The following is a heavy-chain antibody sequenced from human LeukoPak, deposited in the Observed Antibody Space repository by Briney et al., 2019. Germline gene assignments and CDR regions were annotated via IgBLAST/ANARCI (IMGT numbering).Heavy chain of an antibody. Sequence: SETLSLTCTVSGGSISSYYWSWIRQPAGKGLEWIGRIYTSGSTNYSPSLKSRVTMSVDTSKNQFSLKLSSVTAADTAVYYCARGSTDYDFWSGYYEGRNWFDPWGQGTLVTVSS. J-gene: IGHJ5*02. CDR2: IYTSGST. CDR3: ARGSTDYDFWSGYYEGRNWFDP. V-gene: IGHV4-4*07. D-gene: IGHD3-3*01. CDR1: GGSISSYY.